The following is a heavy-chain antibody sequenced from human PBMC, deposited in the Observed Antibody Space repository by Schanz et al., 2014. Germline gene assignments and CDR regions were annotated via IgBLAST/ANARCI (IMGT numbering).Heavy chain of an antibody. V-gene: IGHV4-59*08. Sequence: QVQLQESGPGLVKPSETLSLTCTVSGGSMSTYYWSWIRQPPRKGLEWIGYIYYTGITNYNPSLKSRVTILVDTSNNQFSLNLSSVTAADTAVYYCARHQGGAAPGFDYWGQGILVTVSS. CDR2: IYYTGIT. CDR3: ARHQGGAAPGFDY. J-gene: IGHJ4*02. CDR1: GGSMSTYY. D-gene: IGHD6-13*01.